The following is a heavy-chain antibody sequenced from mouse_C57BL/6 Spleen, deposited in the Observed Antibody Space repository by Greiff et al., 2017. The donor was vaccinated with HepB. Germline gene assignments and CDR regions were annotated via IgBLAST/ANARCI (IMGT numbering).Heavy chain of an antibody. V-gene: IGHV1-76*01. CDR3: ARSLYYYGSSLAY. D-gene: IGHD1-1*01. CDR2: IYPGSGNT. CDR1: GYTFTDYY. Sequence: VQLQQSGAELVRPGASVKLSCKASGYTFTDYYINWVKQRPGQGLEWIARIYPGSGNTYYNEKFKGKATLTAEKSSSTAYMQLSSLTSEDSAVYFCARSLYYYGSSLAYWGQGTLVTVSA. J-gene: IGHJ3*01.